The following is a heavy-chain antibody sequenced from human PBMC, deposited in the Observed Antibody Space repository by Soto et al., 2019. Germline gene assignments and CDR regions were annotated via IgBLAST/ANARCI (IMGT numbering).Heavy chain of an antibody. CDR1: GFTFSSYG. CDR3: ATYQVY. V-gene: IGHV3-30*03. CDR2: ISYDGSNK. J-gene: IGHJ4*02. Sequence: GGSLRLSCAASGFTFSSYGMHWVRQAPGKGLEWVAVISYDGSNKYYADSVKGRFTIPRDNSKNTLYLQMNSLRAEDTAVYYCATYQVYWGQGTLVTVSS.